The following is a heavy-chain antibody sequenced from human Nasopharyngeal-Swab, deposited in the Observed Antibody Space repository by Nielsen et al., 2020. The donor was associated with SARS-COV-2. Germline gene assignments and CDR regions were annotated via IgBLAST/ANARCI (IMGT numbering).Heavy chain of an antibody. J-gene: IGHJ4*02. CDR3: GRAGSYRIDY. Sequence: GGSLRLSCVASGFTFSSYWMQWVRQPPGKGLEWVARINSDGRTKDHADPLQGRFTIARDNAKNEVYLQLNGLRDEDTAVYYCGRAGSYRIDYWGQGTLVTVSS. V-gene: IGHV3-74*01. D-gene: IGHD1-14*01. CDR1: GFTFSSYW. CDR2: INSDGRTK.